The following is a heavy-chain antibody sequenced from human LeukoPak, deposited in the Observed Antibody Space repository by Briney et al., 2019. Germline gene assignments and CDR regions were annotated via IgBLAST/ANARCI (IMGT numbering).Heavy chain of an antibody. Sequence: PGGSLRLSCVASAFTFSASWMTWVRQAPGKGLEWVAVISYDASNKYYADSVKGRFTISRDNSKNTLYLQMNSLRAEDTAVYYCAKSHGYSYGFDYWGQGTLVTVSS. V-gene: IGHV3-30*18. J-gene: IGHJ4*02. CDR2: ISYDASNK. D-gene: IGHD5-18*01. CDR1: AFTFSASW. CDR3: AKSHGYSYGFDY.